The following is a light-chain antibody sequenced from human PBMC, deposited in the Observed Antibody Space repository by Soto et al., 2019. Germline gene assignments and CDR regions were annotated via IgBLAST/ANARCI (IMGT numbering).Light chain of an antibody. Sequence: DIQVTQSPSTLSASVGDRVTSTCRASQSISSRLAWYQQKPGKAPNLLIYKASSLESGVPSRFSGSGSGTEFTLTVSSLQPHDFATYYCQQYNSYPYTFGQGTKLEIK. CDR3: QQYNSYPYT. J-gene: IGKJ2*01. CDR2: KAS. CDR1: QSISSR. V-gene: IGKV1-5*03.